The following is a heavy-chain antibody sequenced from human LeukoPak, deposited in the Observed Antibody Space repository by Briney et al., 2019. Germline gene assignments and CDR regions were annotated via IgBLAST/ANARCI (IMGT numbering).Heavy chain of an antibody. V-gene: IGHV3-23*01. CDR1: GFTFSTYA. Sequence: GGSLRLSCAASGFTFSTYAMSWVRQAPGKGLEWVSAISGSGGSTYYADSVKGRFTISRDNSKNTLYLQMNSLRAEDTAVYYCAKERGYTSSPRGFDYWGQGTLVTVSS. CDR3: AKERGYTSSPRGFDY. J-gene: IGHJ4*02. CDR2: ISGSGGST. D-gene: IGHD6-13*01.